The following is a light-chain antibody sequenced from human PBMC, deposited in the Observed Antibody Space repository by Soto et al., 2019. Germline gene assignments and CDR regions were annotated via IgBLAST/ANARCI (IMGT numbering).Light chain of an antibody. CDR2: RNN. CDR1: TSNLGSNF. Sequence: QSVLTQPPSASGTPGQRVTISCSGSTSNLGSNFIYWYQQLPGAAPKLLISRNNQRPSGVPDRFSGSKSGTSASLAISWLRSEDEADYHCAAWDDSLSGVVFGGGTKVTVL. J-gene: IGLJ3*02. V-gene: IGLV1-47*01. CDR3: AAWDDSLSGVV.